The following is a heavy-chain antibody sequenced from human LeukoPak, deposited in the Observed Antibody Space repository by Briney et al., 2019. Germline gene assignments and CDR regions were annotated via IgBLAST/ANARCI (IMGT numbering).Heavy chain of an antibody. CDR3: ARDLGYSYPADYYYMDV. Sequence: SETLSLTCTVSGGSISDNYWSWIRQPPGKGLEWIGYIYNSGTTKYDPSLKSRVTISVDTSKNQFSLKLSSVTAADTAVYYCARDLGYSYPADYYYMDVWGKGTTVTVSS. J-gene: IGHJ6*03. CDR2: IYNSGTT. D-gene: IGHD5-18*01. V-gene: IGHV4-59*01. CDR1: GGSISDNY.